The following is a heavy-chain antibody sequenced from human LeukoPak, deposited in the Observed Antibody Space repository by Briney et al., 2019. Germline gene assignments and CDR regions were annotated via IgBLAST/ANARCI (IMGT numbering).Heavy chain of an antibody. D-gene: IGHD7-27*01. V-gene: IGHV1-69*13. Sequence: SVKVSCKASGGTFSSYAITWVRQAPGQGLEGMGGIIPIFGTANYAQTFQGRVTITADEPTSRAYMELSSLRSEDTAVYYCERGHGDYYFDYWGQGTLVTVSS. CDR3: ERGHGDYYFDY. J-gene: IGHJ4*02. CDR1: GGTFSSYA. CDR2: IIPIFGTA.